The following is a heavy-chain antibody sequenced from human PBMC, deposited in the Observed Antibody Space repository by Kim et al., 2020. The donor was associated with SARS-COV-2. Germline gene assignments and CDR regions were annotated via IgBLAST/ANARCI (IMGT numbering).Heavy chain of an antibody. CDR1: GYTFTSYS. CDR3: ARGFRIAEAGTLGY. Sequence: ASVKVSCKTSGYTFTSYSMNWVRQAPGQGLEWLGWINTNTGNPTYAQGFTGRFVFSLDTSVSTAYLQISSLKADDTAVYYCARGFRIAEAGTLGYWGQGALVTASS. V-gene: IGHV7-4-1*02. J-gene: IGHJ4*02. D-gene: IGHD6-13*01. CDR2: INTNTGNP.